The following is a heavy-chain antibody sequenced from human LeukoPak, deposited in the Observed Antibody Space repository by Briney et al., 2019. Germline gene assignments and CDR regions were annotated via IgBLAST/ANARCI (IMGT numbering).Heavy chain of an antibody. CDR1: GYSFTSYW. J-gene: IGHJ3*02. V-gene: IGHV5-51*01. CDR3: ARRRDFWSGYPLGAFDI. Sequence: GESLKISCKGSGYSFTSYWIGWVRQMPGKGLEWMGIIYPGDSDTRYSPSFQGQVTISADKSISTAYLQWSSLKASDTAMYYCARRRDFWSGYPLGAFDIWGQGTMVTVSS. D-gene: IGHD3-3*01. CDR2: IYPGDSDT.